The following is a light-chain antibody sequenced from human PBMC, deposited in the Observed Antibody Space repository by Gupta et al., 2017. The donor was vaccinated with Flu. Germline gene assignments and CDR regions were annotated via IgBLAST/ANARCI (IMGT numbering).Light chain of an antibody. V-gene: IGLV1-40*01. J-gene: IGLJ3*02. CDR1: SSNIGAGYD. Sequence: QSVLTQPPSVSGAPGQRVTISCSGSSSNIGAGYDVHWYQQFPGTAPKLLIYGNSNRPSGVPDRFVGSKSGTSASLAITGLQAEDETDYYCQSYDSSLGSWVFGGGTKLTVL. CDR2: GNS. CDR3: QSYDSSLGSWV.